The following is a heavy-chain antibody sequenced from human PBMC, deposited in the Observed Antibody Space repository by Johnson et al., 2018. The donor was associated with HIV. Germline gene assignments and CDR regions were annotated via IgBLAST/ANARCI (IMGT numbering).Heavy chain of an antibody. CDR2: IRYDGNNK. CDR1: GFNFSSYG. Sequence: QVQLVESGGGVVQPGRSLRLSCAASGFNFSSYGMHWVRQAPGKGLEWVAFIRYDGNNKYYADSVKGRFTISRDNSKNTLYLQMNNLRAEDTSVYYCAKDFGSSSWHAFDVWGQGTMVTVSS. CDR3: AKDFGSSSWHAFDV. V-gene: IGHV3-30*02. J-gene: IGHJ3*01. D-gene: IGHD6-13*01.